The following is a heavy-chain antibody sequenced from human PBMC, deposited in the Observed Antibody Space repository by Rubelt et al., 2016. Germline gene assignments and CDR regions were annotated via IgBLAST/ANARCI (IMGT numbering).Heavy chain of an antibody. J-gene: IGHJ4*02. D-gene: IGHD5-12*01. CDR3: ARDLGRSGYASCSDY. Sequence: QLQLQESGPGLVKPSETLSLTCTVSGGSISSSSYYWGWIRQPPGKGLEWIGSIYYSGSTYYNPSLKSRVNISVDTSKNQFSLKLRLVTAAETAVDYCARDLGRSGYASCSDYWGRGTLVTVSS. V-gene: IGHV4-39*07. CDR2: IYYSGST. CDR1: GGSISSSSYY.